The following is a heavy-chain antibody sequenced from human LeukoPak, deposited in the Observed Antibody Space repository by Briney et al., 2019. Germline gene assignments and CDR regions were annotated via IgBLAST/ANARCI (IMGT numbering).Heavy chain of an antibody. CDR2: INPNSGGT. CDR1: GYAFTGYY. V-gene: IGHV1-2*04. Sequence: ASVKVSCKASGYAFTGYYMHWVRQAPGQGLEWMGWINPNSGGTNYAQKFLGWVTMTRDTSISTAYMELSRLRSDDTAVYYCARGSATARDAFDIWGQGTMVTVSS. J-gene: IGHJ3*02. D-gene: IGHD2-21*02. CDR3: ARGSATARDAFDI.